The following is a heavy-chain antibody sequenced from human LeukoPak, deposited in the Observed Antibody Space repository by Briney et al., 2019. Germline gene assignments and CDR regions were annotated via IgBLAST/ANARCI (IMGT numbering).Heavy chain of an antibody. CDR1: GFTFSSYS. J-gene: IGHJ4*02. Sequence: GGSLRLSCAASGFTFSSYSMNWVRQAPGKGLEWVSSISSSSSYIYYADSVKGRFTISRDNAKNSLYLQMNSLRAEDTAVYYCAGGYCTNGVCDQFDYWGQGTLVTVSS. D-gene: IGHD2-8*01. CDR2: ISSSSSYI. CDR3: AGGYCTNGVCDQFDY. V-gene: IGHV3-21*01.